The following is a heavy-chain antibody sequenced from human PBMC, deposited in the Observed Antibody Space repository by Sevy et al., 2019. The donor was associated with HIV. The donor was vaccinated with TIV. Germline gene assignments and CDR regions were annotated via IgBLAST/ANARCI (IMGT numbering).Heavy chain of an antibody. CDR2: INGDGGSA. Sequence: GGSLRLSCAASGFPFSSFAMSWVRHIPGKWLEWVSTINGDGGSAYYADSGKGRFTRFRDNSNNTVFLQMNRLRDEDTAVYYCARPTPRIAPSSAAFFDYWGQGTLVTVSS. V-gene: IGHV3-23*01. CDR3: ARPTPRIAPSSAAFFDY. D-gene: IGHD1-26*01. J-gene: IGHJ4*02. CDR1: GFPFSSFA.